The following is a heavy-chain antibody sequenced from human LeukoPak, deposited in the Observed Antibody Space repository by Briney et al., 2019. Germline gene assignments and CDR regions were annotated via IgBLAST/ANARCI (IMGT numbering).Heavy chain of an antibody. CDR2: IYYSGST. V-gene: IGHV4-59*01. Sequence: SETLSLTCTVSGGSISSYYWSWIRQPPGKGLEWIGYIYYSGSTNYNPSLKSRVTISVDTSKNQFSLKLSSVTAADTAVYYCAREGLLDYGVPAWGQGTLVTVSS. J-gene: IGHJ4*02. CDR1: GGSISSYY. D-gene: IGHD4-17*01. CDR3: AREGLLDYGVPA.